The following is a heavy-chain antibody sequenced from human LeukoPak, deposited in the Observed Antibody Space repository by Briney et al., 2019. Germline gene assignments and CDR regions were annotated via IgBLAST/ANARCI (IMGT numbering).Heavy chain of an antibody. CDR3: ARVKRVSSSSIIDY. D-gene: IGHD6-13*01. J-gene: IGHJ4*02. CDR1: GGSISSYY. CDR2: IYYSGST. Sequence: SETLSLTCTVSGGSISSYYWSWIRQPPGKGLEWIGYIYYSGSTNYTPSLKSRVTISVDTSKNQFSLKLSSVTAADTAVYYCARVKRVSSSSIIDYWGQGTLVTVSS. V-gene: IGHV4-59*01.